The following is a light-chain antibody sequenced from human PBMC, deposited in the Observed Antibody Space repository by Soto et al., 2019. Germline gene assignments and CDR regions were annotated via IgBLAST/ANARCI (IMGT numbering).Light chain of an antibody. V-gene: IGKV3D-15*01. Sequence: GARATLSCRASESISIGLAWYRQQHGQAHRLLIYGACTRATGTPARFSGSGSGTDFTLTISSLQSEDFALYYCQQYNKWPLITFGQGTLLEIK. CDR3: QQYNKWPLIT. CDR2: GAC. CDR1: ESISIG. J-gene: IGKJ5*01.